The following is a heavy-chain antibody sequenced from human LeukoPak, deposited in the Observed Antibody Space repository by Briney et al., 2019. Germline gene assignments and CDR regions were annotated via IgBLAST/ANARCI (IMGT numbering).Heavy chain of an antibody. CDR1: GFTFSSYG. V-gene: IGHV3-23*01. J-gene: IGHJ4*02. Sequence: GGSLRLSCAASGFTFSSYGMSWVRQAPGKGLEWVSAISGSGGSTYYADSVKGRFTISRDNSKNTLYLQMNSLRAEDTAVYYCAKGAYDITMIVVVITFFDYWGQGTLVTVSS. CDR3: AKGAYDITMIVVVITFFDY. D-gene: IGHD3-22*01. CDR2: ISGSGGST.